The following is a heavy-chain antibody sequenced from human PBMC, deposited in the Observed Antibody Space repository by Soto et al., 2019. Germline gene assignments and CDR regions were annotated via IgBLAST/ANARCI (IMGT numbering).Heavy chain of an antibody. D-gene: IGHD3-3*01. CDR3: ARVSGENDFWSGYYGNYYDMDV. J-gene: IGHJ6*02. Sequence: GGSLRLSCAASGFIFSTYWMTWVRQAPGQGLEWVANIQQDGSEKNYVDSVKGRFTISRDNAKNSLYLQMNSLRVEDTAVYYCARVSGENDFWSGYYGNYYDMDVWGQGTTVTVSS. V-gene: IGHV3-7*01. CDR1: GFIFSTYW. CDR2: IQQDGSEK.